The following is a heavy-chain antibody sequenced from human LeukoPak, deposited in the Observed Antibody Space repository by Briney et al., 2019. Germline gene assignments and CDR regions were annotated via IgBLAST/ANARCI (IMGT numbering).Heavy chain of an antibody. CDR1: GGSINIYY. J-gene: IGHJ5*02. D-gene: IGHD4-11*01. V-gene: IGHV4-4*07. CDR3: ARGPLAMTRGFDP. Sequence: SETLSLTCTVSGGSINIYYRSWIRQPAGKGLEWIGRIYTSGSTNYNPSLKTRVTMSVDTSKNQFSLMLSSVTAADTAVYYCARGPLAMTRGFDPWGQGTLVTVSS. CDR2: IYTSGST.